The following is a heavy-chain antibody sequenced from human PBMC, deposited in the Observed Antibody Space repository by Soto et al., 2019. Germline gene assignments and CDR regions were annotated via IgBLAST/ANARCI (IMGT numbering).Heavy chain of an antibody. CDR1: GVAFSFYS. CDR2: ISGNGATT. V-gene: IGHV3-23*01. D-gene: IGHD1-26*01. J-gene: IGHJ4*02. CDR3: AKSGPTNYFDF. Sequence: EVALLESGGGLVQPGGSLRLSCEVSGVAFSFYSMSWVRQAPGKGLEWVASISGNGATTYYAASGKGRFTFSRDNSKNTVHLQMSSLRAEDTAKYYCAKSGPTNYFDFWGQGTLVTVSS.